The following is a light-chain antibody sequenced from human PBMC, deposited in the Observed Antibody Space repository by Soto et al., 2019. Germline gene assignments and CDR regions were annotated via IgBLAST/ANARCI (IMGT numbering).Light chain of an antibody. Sequence: DLQMTQSPSSVSASVGDRVTITCRASQGINSWLVWYQQRPGKAPKLLIYAASSLQSGVPSRFSGSVSGTNFALTISSLQPEDFATYYCQQANSFPITFGQGTRLEIK. CDR2: AAS. V-gene: IGKV1-12*01. J-gene: IGKJ5*01. CDR1: QGINSW. CDR3: QQANSFPIT.